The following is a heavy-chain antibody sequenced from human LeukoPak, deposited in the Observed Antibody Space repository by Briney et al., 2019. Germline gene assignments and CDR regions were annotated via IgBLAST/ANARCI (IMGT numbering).Heavy chain of an antibody. CDR2: ISSSNNYI. J-gene: IGHJ4*02. CDR3: ARRSPNYYFDY. V-gene: IGHV3-21*01. Sequence: KPGGSLRLSCAASGFTFSNYNMNWVRQAPGKGLGWVSSISSSNNYIYYADSVKGRFTISRDNAKNSLYLQMDSLRAEDTAVYYCARRSPNYYFDYWGQGTPVTVSS. CDR1: GFTFSNYN.